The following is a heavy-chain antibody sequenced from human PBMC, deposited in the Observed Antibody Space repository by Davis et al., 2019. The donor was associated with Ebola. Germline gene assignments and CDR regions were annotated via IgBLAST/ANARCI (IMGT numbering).Heavy chain of an antibody. Sequence: HTGGSLRLSCAASGFSLSSYWMHWVRQAPGKGLVWVSRINSDGSTTSYADSVKGRFTISRDNAKNSLYLQMNSLRAEDTAVYYCAREIRFLEWPSIGGQGTLVTVSS. J-gene: IGHJ4*02. CDR2: INSDGSTT. CDR1: GFSLSSYW. D-gene: IGHD3-3*01. V-gene: IGHV3-74*01. CDR3: AREIRFLEWPSI.